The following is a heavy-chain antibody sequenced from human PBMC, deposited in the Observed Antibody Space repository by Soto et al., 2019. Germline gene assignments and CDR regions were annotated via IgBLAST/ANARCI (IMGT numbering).Heavy chain of an antibody. Sequence: SETPSLTCTLSGASLRGHFWSWVRQSRGKDLEWIAYIYDSGRGYNPSLRGRVTISVATSKNQLSLKLSSVIAADSAVYYCAITAGVWGQGTRVTVSS. CDR1: GASLRGHF. V-gene: IGHV4-59*08. CDR2: IYDSGR. J-gene: IGHJ6*02. CDR3: AITAGV.